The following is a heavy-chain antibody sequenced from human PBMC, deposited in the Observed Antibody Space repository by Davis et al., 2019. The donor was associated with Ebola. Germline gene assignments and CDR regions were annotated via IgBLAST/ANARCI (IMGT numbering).Heavy chain of an antibody. J-gene: IGHJ6*02. V-gene: IGHV4-34*01. CDR1: GGSFSGYY. Sequence: SETLSLTCAVYGGSFSGYYWSWIRQPPGKGLEWTGEINHSGSTNYNPSLKSRVTISVDTSKNQFSLTLSSVTAADTAVYYCARGRLLWFRELLYRYYGMDVWGQGTTVTVSS. D-gene: IGHD3-10*01. CDR2: INHSGST. CDR3: ARGRLLWFRELLYRYYGMDV.